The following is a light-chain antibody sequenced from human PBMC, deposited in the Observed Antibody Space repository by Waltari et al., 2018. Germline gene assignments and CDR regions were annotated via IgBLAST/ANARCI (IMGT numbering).Light chain of an antibody. V-gene: IGLV2-14*01. CDR1: SSDVGGYNY. CDR3: SSYTSSSTLGV. Sequence: QSALTQPASVSGSPGQSVTISCTGTSSDVGGYNYVSCYQQHPGKAPKLMIYDVSNRPSGVSNRCSGAKSGNTASLTISALQAEDEADYYCSSYTSSSTLGVFGGGTKLTVL. J-gene: IGLJ2*01. CDR2: DVS.